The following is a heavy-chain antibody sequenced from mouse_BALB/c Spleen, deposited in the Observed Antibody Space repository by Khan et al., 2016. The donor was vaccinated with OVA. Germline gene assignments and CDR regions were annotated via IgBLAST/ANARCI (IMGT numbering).Heavy chain of an antibody. CDR3: ARGNYYGYALDY. J-gene: IGHJ4*01. Sequence: EVQLQESGPGLVKPSQSLSLTCTVNGYSITSNYAWNWIRQFPGNKLEWMGYISYSGSTNYNPSLTSRLSITRDTSKNHFFLLLHSVTNEDSATYYCARGNYYGYALDYWGQGTSVTVSS. CDR2: ISYSGST. V-gene: IGHV3-2*02. CDR1: GYSITSNYA. D-gene: IGHD1-1*01.